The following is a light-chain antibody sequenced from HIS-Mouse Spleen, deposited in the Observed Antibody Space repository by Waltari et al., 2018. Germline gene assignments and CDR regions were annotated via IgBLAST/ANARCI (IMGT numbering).Light chain of an antibody. CDR1: QSVSSY. J-gene: IGKJ5*01. Sequence: EIVLTQSPATLSLSPGERASQSVSSYLAWYQQKPGQAPRLLIYDASNRATGIPARFSGSGSVTDFTLTISSLEPEDFAVYYCQQRSNWPPITFGQGTRLEIK. V-gene: IGKV3-11*01. CDR3: QQRSNWPPIT. CDR2: DAS.